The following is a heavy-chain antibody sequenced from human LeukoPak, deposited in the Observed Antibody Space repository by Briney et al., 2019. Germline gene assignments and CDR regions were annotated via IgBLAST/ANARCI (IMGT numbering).Heavy chain of an antibody. CDR2: MNPNSGNT. D-gene: IGHD3-10*01. CDR3: ARRYSMVRGVMVFGY. V-gene: IGHV1-8*01. CDR1: GYTFTSYD. J-gene: IGHJ4*02. Sequence: ASVTVSCKASGYTFTSYDINWVRQATGQGLEWMGWMNPNSGNTGYAQKFQGSVTMTRNTSISTAYMELSSLRSEDTAVYYCARRYSMVRGVMVFGYWGQGTLVTVSS.